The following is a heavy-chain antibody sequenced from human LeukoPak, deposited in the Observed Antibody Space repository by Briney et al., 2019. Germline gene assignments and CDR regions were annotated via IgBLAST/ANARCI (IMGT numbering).Heavy chain of an antibody. CDR3: ARHGGSYFYY. V-gene: IGHV4-61*02. CDR1: GGSISTGGYY. CDR2: IYTSGTT. J-gene: IGHJ4*02. Sequence: SETLSLTCAVSGGSISTGGYYWSWIRQPAGKGLEWIGRIYTSGTTNYNPSLKSRVTISLDTSKNQFSLRLSSVAAADTAVYYCARHGGSYFYYWGQGTLVTVSS. D-gene: IGHD1-26*01.